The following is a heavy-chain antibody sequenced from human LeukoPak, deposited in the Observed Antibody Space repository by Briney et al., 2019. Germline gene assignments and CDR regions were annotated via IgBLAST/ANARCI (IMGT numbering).Heavy chain of an antibody. CDR2: IYYTGST. D-gene: IGHD6-19*01. CDR1: GGSISSSSYY. CDR3: ARTSVHDAFDI. J-gene: IGHJ3*02. V-gene: IGHV4-39*01. Sequence: SETLSLTCTVSGGSISSSSYYWGWIRQPPGKGLEWIGSIYYTGSTYYNPSLKSRVTISVDTSKNQFSLKLGSVTAADTAVYYCARTSVHDAFDIWGQGTMVTVSS.